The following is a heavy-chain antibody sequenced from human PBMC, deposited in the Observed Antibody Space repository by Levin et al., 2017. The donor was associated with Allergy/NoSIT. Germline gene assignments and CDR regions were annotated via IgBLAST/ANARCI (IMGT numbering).Heavy chain of an antibody. CDR2: IHGNDDK. J-gene: IGHJ6*02. D-gene: IGHD1-26*01. Sequence: KTSGPTLVKPTQTLTLTCTFSGFSLSSGSVGVGWIRQPPGKALEWLAVIHGNDDKRYTPSLKSRVSIAKDTSKNQVVLTMTNMDPADTGSYYCAHSLGFVGGTDYSGLDVWGQGTTVTVSS. CDR3: AHSLGFVGGTDYSGLDV. V-gene: IGHV2-5*01. CDR1: GFSLSSGSVG.